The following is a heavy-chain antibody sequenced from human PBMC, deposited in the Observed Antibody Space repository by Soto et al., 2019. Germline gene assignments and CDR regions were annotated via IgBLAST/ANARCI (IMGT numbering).Heavy chain of an antibody. CDR2: ISYDGSNK. CDR1: GFTFSSYA. Sequence: GGSLRLSCAASGFTFSSYAMHWVRQAPGKGLEWVAVISYDGSNKYYADSVKGRFTISRDNSKNTLYLQMNSLRAEDTAVYYCARDLIRGSSFAYYYYGTDVWGQGTTVTVSS. V-gene: IGHV3-30-3*01. D-gene: IGHD6-6*01. CDR3: ARDLIRGSSFAYYYYGTDV. J-gene: IGHJ6*02.